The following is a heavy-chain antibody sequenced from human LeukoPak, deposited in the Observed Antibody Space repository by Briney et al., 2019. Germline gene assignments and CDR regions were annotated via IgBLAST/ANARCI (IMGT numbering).Heavy chain of an antibody. V-gene: IGHV3-30*02. CDR2: IRSDGDKK. J-gene: IGHJ3*02. Sequence: PGGSLRLSCAASGFIFSGHGMHWVRQAPGKGLEWVTFIRSDGDKKYYGDSVKGRFTISKDNSKNMLYLQMNSLRAEDTAVYYCARREWLADDAFDIWGQGTMVTVSS. CDR3: ARREWLADDAFDI. D-gene: IGHD6-19*01. CDR1: GFIFSGHG.